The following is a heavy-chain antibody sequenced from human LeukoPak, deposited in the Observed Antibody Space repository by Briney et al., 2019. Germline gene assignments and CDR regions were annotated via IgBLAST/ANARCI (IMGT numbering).Heavy chain of an antibody. V-gene: IGHV1-18*01. CDR1: GYTFTNYG. Sequence: ASVKVSCKASGYTFTNYGISWVRQAPGQGLEWMAWINPYNGDTNFAQKLQGRVTVTTDTSTSTAYMELRSLRSDDTAVYYCARDLRSSSAYYFDHWGQGTLVTVSS. D-gene: IGHD6-6*01. J-gene: IGHJ4*02. CDR2: INPYNGDT. CDR3: ARDLRSSSAYYFDH.